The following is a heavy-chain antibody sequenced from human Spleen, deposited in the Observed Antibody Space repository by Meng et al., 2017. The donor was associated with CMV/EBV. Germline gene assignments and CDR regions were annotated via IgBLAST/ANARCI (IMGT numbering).Heavy chain of an antibody. CDR1: RYTFTGQY. V-gene: IGHV1-2*02. D-gene: IGHD3-3*01. Sequence: ASLQDSSVASRYTFTGQYIHWVRQAPGHGLEWMGWINPNSGGKNYEQKFQGRVTMTRDTSISTAYMELSSLRSDDTAVYYCARGGGKTYYDFWSAYYMNWGQGTLVTVPQ. J-gene: IGHJ4*02. CDR3: ARGGGKTYYDFWSAYYMN. CDR2: INPNSGGK.